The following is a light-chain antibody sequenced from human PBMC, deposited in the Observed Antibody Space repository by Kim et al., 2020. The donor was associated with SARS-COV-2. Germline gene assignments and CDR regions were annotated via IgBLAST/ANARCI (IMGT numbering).Light chain of an antibody. V-gene: IGKV3-15*01. CDR2: GAS. J-gene: IGKJ1*01. Sequence: EIVMTQSPATLSVSPGERATLSCRASQSVSSNLAWYQQKPGQAPRLLIYGASTRATGIPARFSGSASGTEFTLTISSLQSEDFAVYYCQQYNNWPPTFGQGTKVDIK. CDR1: QSVSSN. CDR3: QQYNNWPPT.